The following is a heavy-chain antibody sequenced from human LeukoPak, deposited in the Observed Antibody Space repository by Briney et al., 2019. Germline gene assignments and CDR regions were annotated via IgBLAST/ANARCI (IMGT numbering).Heavy chain of an antibody. V-gene: IGHV1-18*01. D-gene: IGHD3-22*01. CDR3: ARNYYDSSGYYQGMDV. CDR1: GYTFTSYG. J-gene: IGHJ6*02. CDR2: ISAYNGNT. Sequence: ASVKVSCKASGYTFTSYGISWVRQAPGQGLEWMGWISAYNGNTNYAQKLQGRVTMTTDTSTSTAYMELRSLRSDDTAVYYRARNYYDSSGYYQGMDVWGQGTTVTVSS.